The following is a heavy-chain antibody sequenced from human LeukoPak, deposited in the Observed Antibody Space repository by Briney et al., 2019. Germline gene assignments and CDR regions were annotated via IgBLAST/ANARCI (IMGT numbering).Heavy chain of an antibody. CDR2: ISAYNGNT. Sequence: GASVKVSCKASGYTFTSYGISWVRQAPGQGLEWMGWISAYNGNTNYAQKLQGRVTMTTDTSTSTAYMELRSLRSDDTAVYYCARDPRSGSYLWGAFDIWGQGTMVTVSS. CDR3: ARDPRSGSYLWGAFDI. D-gene: IGHD1-26*01. CDR1: GYTFTSYG. J-gene: IGHJ3*02. V-gene: IGHV1-18*01.